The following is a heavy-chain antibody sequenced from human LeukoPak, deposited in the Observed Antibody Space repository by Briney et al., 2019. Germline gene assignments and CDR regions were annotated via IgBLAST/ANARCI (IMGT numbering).Heavy chain of an antibody. V-gene: IGHV3-49*04. CDR3: TRVGDSSSWFDY. D-gene: IGHD6-13*01. CDR2: IRSKAYGGTT. J-gene: IGHJ4*02. Sequence: PGGSLRLSCTASGFTFGDYAMSWVRQAPGKGLEWVGFIRSKAYGGTTEYAASVKGRFTISRDDSKSIAYLQMNSLKTEDTAVYYCTRVGDSSSWFDYWGQGTQVTVSS. CDR1: GFTFGDYA.